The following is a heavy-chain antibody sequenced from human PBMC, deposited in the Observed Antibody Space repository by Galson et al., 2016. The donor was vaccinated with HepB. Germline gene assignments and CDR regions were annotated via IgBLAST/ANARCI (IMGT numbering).Heavy chain of an antibody. CDR1: GGSISSYY. CDR2: IDHNGDT. CDR3: ARLLTKDCSSTGCQMYYFDH. Sequence: LSLTCAVSGGSISSYYWNWIRQPPGKGLEWIGYIDHNGDTNYNPALTSRVTISVDTSKNQFSLEVNSVTAADTAVYFCARLLTKDCSSTGCQMYYFDHWGQGTPVTVAS. V-gene: IGHV4-59*01. J-gene: IGHJ4*02. D-gene: IGHD2-2*01.